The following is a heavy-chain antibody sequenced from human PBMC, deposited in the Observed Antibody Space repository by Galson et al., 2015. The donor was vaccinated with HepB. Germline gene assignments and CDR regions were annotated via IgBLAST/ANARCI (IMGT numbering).Heavy chain of an antibody. CDR1: GFTFTSSA. CDR3: AREARIQLWLPGWFDP. V-gene: IGHV1-58*01. Sequence: SVKVSCKASGFTFTSSAVQWVRQARGQRLEWIGWIVVGSGNTNYAQKFQERVTITRDMSTSTAYMELSSPRSEDTAVYYCAREARIQLWLPGWFDPWGQGTLVTVSS. CDR2: IVVGSGNT. D-gene: IGHD5-18*01. J-gene: IGHJ5*02.